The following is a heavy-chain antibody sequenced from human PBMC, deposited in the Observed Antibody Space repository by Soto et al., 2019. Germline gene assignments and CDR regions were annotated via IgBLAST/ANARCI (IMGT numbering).Heavy chain of an antibody. Sequence: GGALLLSCASSGFTFSGYEMNWVRQAPGKGLEWVSYISAIYHADSLEGRFFISRDNSKDILYLQMNSLRVEDTAVYYCARDDAFDNENGFDMWGQGTMVTVSS. CDR2: ISAI. CDR1: GFTFSGYE. V-gene: IGHV3-48*03. CDR3: ARDDAFDNENGFDM. J-gene: IGHJ3*02. D-gene: IGHD3-3*02.